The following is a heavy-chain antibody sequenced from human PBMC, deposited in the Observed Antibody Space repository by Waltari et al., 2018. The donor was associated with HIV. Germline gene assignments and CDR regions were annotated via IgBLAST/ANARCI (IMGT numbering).Heavy chain of an antibody. V-gene: IGHV3-74*01. D-gene: IGHD3-10*01. CDR3: ARENTMTYYDALDI. J-gene: IGHJ3*02. Sequence: EVQLVESGGGLVQPGGSLRPSCAASGFTFRSYWRHWVRQAPGKGLVWVLCISSDSSTTNNADSVKGRLTISRANANNTLYLQMNSLRADDAAVYYCARENTMTYYDALDIWGQGTMVTVSS. CDR2: ISSDSSTT. CDR1: GFTFRSYW.